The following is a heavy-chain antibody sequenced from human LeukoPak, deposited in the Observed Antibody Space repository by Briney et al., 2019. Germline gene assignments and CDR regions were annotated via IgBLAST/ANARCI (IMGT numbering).Heavy chain of an antibody. CDR3: AREAGLYYFDY. J-gene: IGHJ4*02. Sequence: SETLSLTCTVSGGSISSGDYYWNWIRQPPGRGLEWIGHIYYSGSTYYNPPLKSRVTISVDTSKNQFSLKLSSVTAADTAVYFCAREAGLYYFDYWGQGTLVTVSS. CDR2: IYYSGST. V-gene: IGHV4-30-4*01. CDR1: GGSISSGDYY.